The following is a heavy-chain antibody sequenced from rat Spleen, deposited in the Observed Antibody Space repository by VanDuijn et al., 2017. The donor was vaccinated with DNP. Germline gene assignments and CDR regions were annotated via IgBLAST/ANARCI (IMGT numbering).Heavy chain of an antibody. J-gene: IGHJ1*01. CDR2: ITSGGGNT. Sequence: EVQLVESGGGLVQPGRSLKLSCVASGFTFNNYWMTWIRQVPGKGLEWIASITSGGGNTYYPDSVKGRFTISRDNAKNTLYLQMNSLRSEDTATYYCARDQGFWGPGTMVTVSS. CDR1: GFTFNNYW. V-gene: IGHV5-31*01. CDR3: ARDQGF.